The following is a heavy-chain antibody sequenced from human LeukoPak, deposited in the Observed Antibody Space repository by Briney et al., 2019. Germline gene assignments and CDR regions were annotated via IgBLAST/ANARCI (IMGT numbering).Heavy chain of an antibody. D-gene: IGHD1-20*01. CDR1: GYTFTDYW. CDR2: INPKSAVT. Sequence: ASVTVSCKASGYTFTDYWMRWVRQAPGQGLEWMGWINPKSAVTTYAQKFQARVTMTRDTSISTVYMELSWLTSDDTAVYYCARDNFEKKFDFWGQGTLVTVSS. V-gene: IGHV1-2*02. J-gene: IGHJ4*02. CDR3: ARDNFEKKFDF.